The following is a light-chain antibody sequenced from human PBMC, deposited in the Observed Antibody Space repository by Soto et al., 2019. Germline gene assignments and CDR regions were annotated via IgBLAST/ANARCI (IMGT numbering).Light chain of an antibody. CDR1: QSVSSSY. J-gene: IGKJ1*01. CDR3: QQRSNWPWT. CDR2: GAS. Sequence: SPGTLSLSPGERATLSCRASQSVSSSYLAWYQQKPGQAPRLLIYGASSRATGIPDRFSGSGSGTDYALTITNLEPEDFAIYYCQQRSNWPWTFGQGTKV. V-gene: IGKV3D-20*02.